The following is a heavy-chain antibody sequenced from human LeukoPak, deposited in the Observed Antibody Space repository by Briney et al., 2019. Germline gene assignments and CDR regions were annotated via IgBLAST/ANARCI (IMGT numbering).Heavy chain of an antibody. CDR3: ARGRREVATEDYYFDY. J-gene: IGHJ4*02. Sequence: ASVKVSCKASGYTFTSYDINWVRQATGQGLEWMGWMNPNSGNTGYAQKFQGRVTITRKTSISTAYMELSSLRSEDTAVYYCARGRREVATEDYYFDYWGQGTLVTVSS. V-gene: IGHV1-8*03. D-gene: IGHD5-12*01. CDR1: GYTFTSYD. CDR2: MNPNSGNT.